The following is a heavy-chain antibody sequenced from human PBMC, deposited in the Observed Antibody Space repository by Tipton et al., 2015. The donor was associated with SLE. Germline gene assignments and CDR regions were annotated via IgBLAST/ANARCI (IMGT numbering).Heavy chain of an antibody. CDR3: ARDVPSLLTGDRWDAFDI. J-gene: IGHJ3*02. Sequence: TLSLTCAVYGGSFSGYYWSWIRQPPGKGLEWIGEINHGGSTNYNPSLKSRVTISVDTSKNQFSLKLSSVTAADTAVYYCARDVPSLLTGDRWDAFDIWGQGTMVTVSS. CDR1: GGSFSGYY. V-gene: IGHV4-34*01. CDR2: INHGGST. D-gene: IGHD7-27*01.